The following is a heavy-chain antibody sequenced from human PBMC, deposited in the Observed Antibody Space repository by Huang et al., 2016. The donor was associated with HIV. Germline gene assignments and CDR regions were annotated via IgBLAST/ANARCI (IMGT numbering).Heavy chain of an antibody. CDR1: GFSHSTRGVA. CDR2: INWDEHR. CDR3: EHGWGVHYHPTDDRRPVEAFGV. Sequence: QITLKETGPSLVKPTQTLTLTCTFSGFSHSTRGVAVGWIRQPPGKALEWLGHINWDEHRRYIPTRKSRFAITKDTSNSRVVLTLNDVDRVDTGRYYCEHGWGVHYHPTDDRRPVEAFGVWGQGTMVCVSS. D-gene: IGHD2-8*02. J-gene: IGHJ3*01. V-gene: IGHV2-5*02.